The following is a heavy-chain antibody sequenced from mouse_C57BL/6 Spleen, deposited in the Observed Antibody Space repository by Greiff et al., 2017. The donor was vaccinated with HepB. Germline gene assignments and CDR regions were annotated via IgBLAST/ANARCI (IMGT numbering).Heavy chain of an antibody. D-gene: IGHD1-2*01. J-gene: IGHJ3*01. Sequence: EVQLQQSGAELVRPGASVKLSCTASGFNIKDDYMHWVKQRPEQGLEWIGWIDPENGDTEYASKFQGKATITADTSSNTAYLQLSSLTSEDTAVYYCTTRFSCAYWGQGTLVTVSA. CDR1: GFNIKDDY. CDR2: IDPENGDT. V-gene: IGHV14-4*01. CDR3: TTRFSCAY.